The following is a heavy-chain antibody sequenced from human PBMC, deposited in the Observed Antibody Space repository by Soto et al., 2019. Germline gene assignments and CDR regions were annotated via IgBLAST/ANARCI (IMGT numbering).Heavy chain of an antibody. CDR2: ISAYNGNT. CDR3: ARGGPTSADYYYGMGV. V-gene: IGHV1-18*01. Sequence: QVQLVQSGAEVRRPGASVKVSCKASGYTFSNDGINWVRQAPGQGLEWMGWISAYNGNTEYAQNFQGRVTMTTDTSTSTAYMELRSLGSDDTAVYSCARGGPTSADYYYGMGVWCLGTTVTVSS. CDR1: GYTFSNDG. J-gene: IGHJ6*02. D-gene: IGHD3-10*01.